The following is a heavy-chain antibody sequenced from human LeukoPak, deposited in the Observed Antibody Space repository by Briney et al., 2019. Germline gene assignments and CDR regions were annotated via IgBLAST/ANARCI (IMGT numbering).Heavy chain of an antibody. CDR3: AREYSASEH. V-gene: IGHV1-2*02. J-gene: IGHJ4*02. D-gene: IGHD5-12*01. Sequence: GASVKVSCKASGYTFVGYYLHRVRQAPGQGLEWMAWIDPYTGNTRYAQKFQGRIIVTRDTSVSTTYMELSWLTSDDTARYYCAREYSASEHWGQGTLVTVSS. CDR1: GYTFVGYY. CDR2: IDPYTGNT.